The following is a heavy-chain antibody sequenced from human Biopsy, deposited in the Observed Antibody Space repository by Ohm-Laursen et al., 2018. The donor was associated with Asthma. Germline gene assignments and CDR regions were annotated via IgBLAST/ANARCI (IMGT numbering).Heavy chain of an antibody. Sequence: SLRLSCTASGFTLTTYAVHWVRQAPGKGLEWVAVISYDGSTKYSADSVKGRFIVSRDISKNILSLQMNSLRPEDTAVYYCARDVVWFREVGGMDVWGQGTTVTVSS. CDR1: GFTLTTYA. CDR2: ISYDGSTK. CDR3: ARDVVWFREVGGMDV. D-gene: IGHD3-10*01. V-gene: IGHV3-30*03. J-gene: IGHJ6*02.